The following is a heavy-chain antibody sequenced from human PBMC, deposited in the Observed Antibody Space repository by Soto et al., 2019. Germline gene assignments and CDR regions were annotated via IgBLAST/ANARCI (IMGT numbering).Heavy chain of an antibody. CDR2: INAGNGNT. J-gene: IGHJ4*02. CDR3: ERELGGWPDY. Sequence: QVQLVQSGAEVKKPGASVKVSCKASGYTFTSYAIHWVRQAPGQRLEWMGWINAGNGNTKYSQKFQDRVTITRDTSASTAYMELSSLRSEDTDVYYCERELGGWPDYWGQGTLVTVSS. CDR1: GYTFTSYA. D-gene: IGHD6-19*01. V-gene: IGHV1-3*01.